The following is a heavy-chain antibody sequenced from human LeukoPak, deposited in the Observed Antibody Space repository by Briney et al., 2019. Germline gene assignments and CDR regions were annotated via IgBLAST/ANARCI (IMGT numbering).Heavy chain of an antibody. D-gene: IGHD3-22*01. CDR1: GGSISSYY. CDR2: IYYSGST. V-gene: IGHV4-59*12. J-gene: IGHJ6*04. CDR3: ARDRSYYYDSSGYYEDV. Sequence: PSETLSLTCTVSGGSISSYYWSWIRQPPGKGLEWIGYIYYSGSTNYNPSLKSRVTISVDTSKNQFSLKLSSVTAADTAVYYCARDRSYYYDSSGYYEDVWGKGTTVTVSS.